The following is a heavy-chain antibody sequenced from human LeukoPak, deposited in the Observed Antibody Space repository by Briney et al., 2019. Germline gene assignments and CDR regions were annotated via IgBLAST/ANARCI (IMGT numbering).Heavy chain of an antibody. CDR2: ISGSESST. D-gene: IGHD5-18*01. CDR3: AKVPTSFYTASWGFDN. Sequence: GGSLRLSCAASGFTFSSHAMSWVRQAPGKGLEWVSAISGSESSTYYADSVRGRFTISRDNSKNTLYLQMNSLRSEDTAVYYCAKVPTSFYTASWGFDNWGQGTLVTVSS. V-gene: IGHV3-23*01. CDR1: GFTFSSHA. J-gene: IGHJ4*02.